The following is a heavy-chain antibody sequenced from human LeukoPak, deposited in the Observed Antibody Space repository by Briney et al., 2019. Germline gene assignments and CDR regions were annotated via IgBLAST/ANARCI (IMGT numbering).Heavy chain of an antibody. D-gene: IGHD6-13*01. Sequence: PGGSLRLSCAASGFTFSSYAMSWVRQAPGKGLEWVSSISSSSSYIYYADSVKGRFTISRDNAKNSLYLQMNSLRAEDTAVYYCARGIAAAGTSGGIFDYWGQGTLVTVSS. CDR3: ARGIAAAGTSGGIFDY. V-gene: IGHV3-21*04. J-gene: IGHJ4*02. CDR2: ISSSSSYI. CDR1: GFTFSSYA.